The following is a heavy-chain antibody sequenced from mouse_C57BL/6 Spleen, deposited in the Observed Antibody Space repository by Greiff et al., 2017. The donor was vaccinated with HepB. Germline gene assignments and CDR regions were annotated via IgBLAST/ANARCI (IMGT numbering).Heavy chain of an antibody. CDR3: AREPYDGYLLYWYFDV. CDR1: GYAFSSSW. Sequence: QVQLQQSGPELVKPGASVKISCKASGYAFSSSWMNWVKQRPGKGLEWIGRIYPGDGDTNYNGKFKGKATLTADKSSSTAYMQLSSLTSEDSAVYCCAREPYDGYLLYWYFDVWGTGTTVTVSS. CDR2: IYPGDGDT. D-gene: IGHD2-3*01. V-gene: IGHV1-82*01. J-gene: IGHJ1*03.